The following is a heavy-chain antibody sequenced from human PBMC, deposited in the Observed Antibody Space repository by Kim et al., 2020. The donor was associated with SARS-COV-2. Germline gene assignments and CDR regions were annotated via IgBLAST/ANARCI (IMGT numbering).Heavy chain of an antibody. CDR3: ARGFTGYGSGSLHDAFDI. CDR2: IYYSGST. CDR1: GGSISSSSYY. J-gene: IGHJ3*02. V-gene: IGHV4-39*01. D-gene: IGHD3-10*01. Sequence: SETLSLTCTVSGGSISSSSYYWGWIRQPPGKGLEWIGSIYYSGSTYYNPSLKSRVTISVDTSKNQFSLKLSSVTAADTAVYYCARGFTGYGSGSLHDAFDIWGQGTMVTVSS.